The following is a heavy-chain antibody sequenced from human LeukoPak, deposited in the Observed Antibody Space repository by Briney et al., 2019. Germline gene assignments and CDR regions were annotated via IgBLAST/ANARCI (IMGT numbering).Heavy chain of an antibody. CDR1: GFTFSSYG. J-gene: IGHJ4*02. D-gene: IGHD2-15*01. V-gene: IGHV3-30*18. CDR3: AKDPGLGYCSGGSCYPGY. CDR2: ISYDGSNK. Sequence: GGSLRLSCAASGFTFSSYGMRWVRQAPGKGLEWVAVISYDGSNKYYADSVKGRFTISRDNSKNTLYLQMNSLRAEDTAVYYCAKDPGLGYCSGGSCYPGYWGQGTLVTVSS.